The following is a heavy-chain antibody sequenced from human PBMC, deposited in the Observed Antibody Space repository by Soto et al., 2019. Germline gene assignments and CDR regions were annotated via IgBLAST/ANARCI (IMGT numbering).Heavy chain of an antibody. Sequence: EVQLVESGGGLVQPGGSLRLSCAASGFTFSSYWMSWVRQAPGKGLEWVANIKQDGSEKYYVDSVKGRFTISRDNAKISLYLKMNSQRAEDTAVYYCARDSSYVYDFWRGPAVGYYYMDVWGKGTTVTVSS. CDR3: ARDSSYVYDFWRGPAVGYYYMDV. CDR1: GFTFSSYW. CDR2: IKQDGSEK. V-gene: IGHV3-7*01. D-gene: IGHD3-3*01. J-gene: IGHJ6*03.